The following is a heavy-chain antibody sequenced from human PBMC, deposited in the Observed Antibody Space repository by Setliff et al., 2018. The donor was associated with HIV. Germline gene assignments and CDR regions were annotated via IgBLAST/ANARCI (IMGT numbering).Heavy chain of an antibody. J-gene: IGHJ6*02. V-gene: IGHV4-61*02. D-gene: IGHD3-16*01. CDR2: IYFSGST. Sequence: LSLTCTVSGDSVTSDSYYWNWIRQPAGKTLEWIGRIYFSGSTNYNPSLKSRVTISIDTSKNQLSLKLSSVTAADTAVYYCARDWAAPYYYGMDVWGQGTTVTVAS. CDR1: GDSVTSDSYY. CDR3: ARDWAAPYYYGMDV.